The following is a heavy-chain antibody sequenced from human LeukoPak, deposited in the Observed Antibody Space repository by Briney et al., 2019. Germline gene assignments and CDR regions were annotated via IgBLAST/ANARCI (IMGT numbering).Heavy chain of an antibody. Sequence: GGSLRLSCAASGFTFSSYSMNWVRQAPGKGLEWVSSISSSSSYIYYADSVKGRFTISRDNAKNSLYLQMNSLRGEDTAVYYCARGGYYGAGARYEYWGQGTLVTVSS. J-gene: IGHJ4*02. CDR1: GFTFSSYS. CDR3: ARGGYYGAGARYEY. D-gene: IGHD3-10*01. CDR2: ISSSSSYI. V-gene: IGHV3-21*01.